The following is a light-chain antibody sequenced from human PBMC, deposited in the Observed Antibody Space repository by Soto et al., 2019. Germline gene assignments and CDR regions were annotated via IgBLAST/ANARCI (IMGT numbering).Light chain of an antibody. CDR3: QKSYSGHLFT. Sequence: DIQMTQSPSSLSASVGDRVTITCRASQSISSYLNWYQQKPGKAPKLLIYAASSLQSGVPSRFSGSGSGTDFSVFIGSVQPEDFGTDYGQKSYSGHLFTLGPCT. V-gene: IGKV1-39*01. CDR1: QSISSY. J-gene: IGKJ3*01. CDR2: AAS.